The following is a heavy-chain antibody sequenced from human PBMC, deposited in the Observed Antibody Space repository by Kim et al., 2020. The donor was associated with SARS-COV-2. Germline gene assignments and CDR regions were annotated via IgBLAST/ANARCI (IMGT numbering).Heavy chain of an antibody. D-gene: IGHD5-12*01. CDR2: ISYDGTRT. J-gene: IGHJ4*02. Sequence: GGSLRLSCSASGFSFSMNTMHWVRQAPGKGLEWVALISYDGTRTYHAESVRGRFTISRDNSKSTVYLQLNSLRTEDTAVYYCAKDEYSGYDYDSYLDYWGQGTLVTVSS. V-gene: IGHV3-30*04. CDR1: GFSFSMNT. CDR3: AKDEYSGYDYDSYLDY.